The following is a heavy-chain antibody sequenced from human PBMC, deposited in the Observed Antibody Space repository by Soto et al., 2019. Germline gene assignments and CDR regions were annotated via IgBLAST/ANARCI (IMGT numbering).Heavy chain of an antibody. Sequence: QVQLVESGGGVVQPGRSLRLSCVASGFTFSSYGMHWVRQAPGKGLEWVAIISYDGSNTYYADSVKGRFTISRDNSKNSLYLQMHSLRAEDTSVYYCAKEGGLSGSYYISSSYYFAYWGQGTLVTVSS. J-gene: IGHJ4*02. V-gene: IGHV3-30*18. CDR3: AKEGGLSGSYYISSSYYFAY. CDR2: ISYDGSNT. D-gene: IGHD1-26*01. CDR1: GFTFSSYG.